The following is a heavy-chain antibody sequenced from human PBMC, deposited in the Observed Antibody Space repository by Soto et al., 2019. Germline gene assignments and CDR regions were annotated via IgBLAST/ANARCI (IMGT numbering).Heavy chain of an antibody. Sequence: LRLSCAASGFTFSDYYMSWIRQAPGKGLEWVSYISGGGGSTRSYADSVKGRFTISRDNAQNSLYLQMNSLRAEDTAVYYCARVRGYYDSSGFDSWGQGTLVTVSS. CDR2: ISGGGGSTR. V-gene: IGHV3-11*01. CDR3: ARVRGYYDSSGFDS. CDR1: GFTFSDYY. D-gene: IGHD3-22*01. J-gene: IGHJ4*02.